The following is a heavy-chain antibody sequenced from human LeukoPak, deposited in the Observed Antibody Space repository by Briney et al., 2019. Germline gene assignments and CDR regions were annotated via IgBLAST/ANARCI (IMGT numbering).Heavy chain of an antibody. J-gene: IGHJ4*02. D-gene: IGHD6-19*01. V-gene: IGHV3-21*01. Sequence: GGSLRLSCAASGFTFSDFSMHWVRQAPGKGLEWVSCISSGSTYIYSADSLKGRFTISRDNAKKSLYLQMNSLRDEDSAVYHCTRGPTLIGVAGTWPLDYWGQGTLVTVSS. CDR3: TRGPTLIGVAGTWPLDY. CDR1: GFTFSDFS. CDR2: ISSGSTYI.